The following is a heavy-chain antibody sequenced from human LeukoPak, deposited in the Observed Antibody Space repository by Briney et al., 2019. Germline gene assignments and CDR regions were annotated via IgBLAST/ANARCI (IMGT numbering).Heavy chain of an antibody. D-gene: IGHD5-18*01. J-gene: IGHJ4*02. CDR1: GYSFTSHW. CDR3: ARQTAMGRSGDY. V-gene: IGHV5-51*01. CDR2: IDPSDSET. Sequence: GESLKISCKASGYSFTSHWIGWVRQMPGKGLEWMGIIDPSDSETRYTPSFQGQVTISVDKSLTTADLQWSSLKASDTAMYYCARQTAMGRSGDYWGQGTLVTVSS.